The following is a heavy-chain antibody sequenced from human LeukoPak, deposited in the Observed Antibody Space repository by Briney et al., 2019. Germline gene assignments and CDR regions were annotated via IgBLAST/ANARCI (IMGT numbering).Heavy chain of an antibody. CDR3: ARENSGSYREFDY. V-gene: IGHV4-4*07. D-gene: IGHD1-26*01. CDR1: GGSISGYY. Sequence: SETLSLTCTVSGGSISGYYWSWIRQPAGKGLEWIGRIYTSGSTNYNASLKSRVSMSVDTSKNQFSLKLSSVTAADTAVFYCARENSGSYREFDYWGQGTLVTVSS. J-gene: IGHJ4*02. CDR2: IYTSGST.